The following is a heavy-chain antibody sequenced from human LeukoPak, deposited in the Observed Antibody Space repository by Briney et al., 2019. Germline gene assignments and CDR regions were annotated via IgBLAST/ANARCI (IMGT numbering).Heavy chain of an antibody. Sequence: RGSLRLSCAASGFTFSSYAMSWVRQAPGKGLEWVSGISGSGGSTYYADSVKGRFTISRDNSKNTLYLQMNSLRADDTAVYYCAKKYDSSGFYFDYWGQGTLVTVSS. V-gene: IGHV3-23*01. CDR3: AKKYDSSGFYFDY. J-gene: IGHJ4*02. CDR2: ISGSGGST. CDR1: GFTFSSYA. D-gene: IGHD3-22*01.